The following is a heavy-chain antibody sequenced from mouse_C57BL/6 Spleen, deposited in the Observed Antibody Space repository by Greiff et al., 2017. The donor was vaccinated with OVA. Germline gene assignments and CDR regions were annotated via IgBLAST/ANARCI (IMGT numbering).Heavy chain of an antibody. CDR1: GFTFSDYG. Sequence: DVKLQESGGGLVKPGGSLKLSCAASGFTFSDYGMHWVRQAPEKGLEWVAYISSGSSTIYYADTVKGRFTISRDNAKNTLFLQMTSLRSEDTAMYYCARLGGIDYWGQGTTLTVSS. V-gene: IGHV5-17*01. J-gene: IGHJ2*01. CDR2: ISSGSSTI. D-gene: IGHD1-1*02. CDR3: ARLGGIDY.